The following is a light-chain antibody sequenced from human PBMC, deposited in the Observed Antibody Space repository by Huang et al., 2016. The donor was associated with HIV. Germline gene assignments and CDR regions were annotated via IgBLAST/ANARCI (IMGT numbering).Light chain of an antibody. CDR1: QSLLHTDGKTY. V-gene: IGKV2D-29*02. CDR2: EVS. J-gene: IGKJ1*01. CDR3: MQSTQPAT. Sequence: DIVMTQTPLSLSVTPGQPASISCKSSQSLLHTDGKTYFYWYLQKPGQSPQLLIYEVSNRFFGVPDRFNGSGSGTDFTLKISRVEADDVGVYYCMQSTQPATFGQGTKVEV.